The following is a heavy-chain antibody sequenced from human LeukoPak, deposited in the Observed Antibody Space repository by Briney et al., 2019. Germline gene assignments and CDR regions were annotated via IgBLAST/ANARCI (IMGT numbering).Heavy chain of an antibody. V-gene: IGHV1-18*01. J-gene: IGHJ4*02. Sequence: ASVKVSCKASGYTFTSYGISWVRQAPGQGLEWMGWINTYNGNTNYAQQLQGRVTMTTDTSTSTAYTELRSLRSDDTAVYHCARDEYGSGSYYTAPSFDYWGQGTLVSVSS. CDR3: ARDEYGSGSYYTAPSFDY. CDR1: GYTFTSYG. CDR2: INTYNGNT. D-gene: IGHD3-10*01.